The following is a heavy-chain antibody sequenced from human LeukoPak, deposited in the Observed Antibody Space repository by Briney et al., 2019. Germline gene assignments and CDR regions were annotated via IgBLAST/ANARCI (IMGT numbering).Heavy chain of an antibody. CDR2: VFHTGST. CDR3: ARVYRRLLFDY. V-gene: IGHV4-59*01. CDR1: GGSISNFY. Sequence: SETLSLTCTVSGGSISNFYWSWIRQPPGKGLEGIGYVFHTGSTNYNPSLASRVTMSVDTSKNQFSLRLSSVTAADTAVYYCARVYRRLLFDYWGQGTPVTVSS. D-gene: IGHD2-8*01. J-gene: IGHJ4*02.